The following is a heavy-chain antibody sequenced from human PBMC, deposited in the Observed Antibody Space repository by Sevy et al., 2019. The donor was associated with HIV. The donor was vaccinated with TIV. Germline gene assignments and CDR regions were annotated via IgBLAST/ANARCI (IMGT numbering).Heavy chain of an antibody. CDR2: VRSSGST. J-gene: IGHJ6*02. V-gene: IGHV4-59*08. D-gene: IGHD1-26*01. CDR3: ARHLAVGTSCMDV. Sequence: SETLSLTCTVSGGSISSYHWSWIRQPPGKGLEWIAYVRSSGSTNYNPSPKSRVTISVDTSRNQFSLKLTSVIAADTAVYFCARHLAVGTSCMDVWGQGTTVTVSS. CDR1: GGSISSYH.